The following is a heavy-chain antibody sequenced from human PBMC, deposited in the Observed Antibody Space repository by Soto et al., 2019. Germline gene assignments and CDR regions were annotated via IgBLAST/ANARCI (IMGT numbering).Heavy chain of an antibody. CDR1: GFTVSTYG. J-gene: IGHJ4*02. V-gene: IGHV3-30*03. D-gene: IGHD1-26*01. Sequence: QVQLVESGGGVVQPGRSLRLSCAVSGFTVSTYGMHWVRQAPGKGLEWVAVISRDGGTKYYADSVKGRFTISRDNSRNTLLLEMNSLRGDDMAVYYCTGGVASGYWGQGTLVSV. CDR2: ISRDGGTK. CDR3: TGGVASGY.